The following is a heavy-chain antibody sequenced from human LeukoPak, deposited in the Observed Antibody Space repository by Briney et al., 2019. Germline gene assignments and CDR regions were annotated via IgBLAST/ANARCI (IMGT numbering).Heavy chain of an antibody. CDR3: AGSYYYGSGSYSAYFDY. Sequence: PSETLSLTCAVSGYSISSGYYWGWIRQPPGKGLEWIGSIYHSGSTYYNPSLKSRVTISVDTSKNQFSLKLSSVTAADTAVYYCAGSYYYGSGSYSAYFDYWGQGTLVTVSS. V-gene: IGHV4-38-2*01. CDR1: GYSISSGYY. J-gene: IGHJ4*02. D-gene: IGHD3-10*01. CDR2: IYHSGST.